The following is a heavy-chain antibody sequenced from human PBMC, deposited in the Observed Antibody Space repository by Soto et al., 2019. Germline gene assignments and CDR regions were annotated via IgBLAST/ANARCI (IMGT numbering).Heavy chain of an antibody. V-gene: IGHV3-48*02. CDR3: ARVEYSSSWYYYYGMDV. J-gene: IGHJ6*02. D-gene: IGHD6-13*01. CDR2: ISSSSSTI. Sequence: GGSLRLSCAASGFTFSSYSMNWVRQAPGKGLEWVSYISSSSSTIYYADSVKGRPTISRDNAKNSLYLQMNSLRDEDTAVYYCARVEYSSSWYYYYGMDVWGQGTTVTVSS. CDR1: GFTFSSYS.